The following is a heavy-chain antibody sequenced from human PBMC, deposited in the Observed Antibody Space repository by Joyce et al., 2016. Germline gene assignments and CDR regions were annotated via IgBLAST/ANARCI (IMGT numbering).Heavy chain of an antibody. J-gene: IGHJ2*01. CDR1: GYTFTDYY. CDR2: INPGRGGT. CDR3: ARDRVYSTDARYFDV. V-gene: IGHV1-2*02. D-gene: IGHD6-13*01. Sequence: QVQLVQSGAEVKKPGASVKVSCKASGYTFTDYYIHWVRQCPGQGLGWMRCINPGRGGTNHAQKCKGRATMTRDTSISTAYMELSRLESDDTAVYYCARDRVYSTDARYFDVWGRGTLVIASS.